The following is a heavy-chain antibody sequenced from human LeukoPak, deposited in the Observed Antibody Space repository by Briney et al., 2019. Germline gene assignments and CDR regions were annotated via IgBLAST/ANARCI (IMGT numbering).Heavy chain of an antibody. CDR1: GYTFTSYY. CDR2: INPSGGST. CDR3: ARAIEPYYDFWSGYPMAF. J-gene: IGHJ4*02. D-gene: IGHD3-3*01. V-gene: IGHV1-46*01. Sequence: ASVKVSCKASGYTFTSYYMHWVRQAPGQGLEWMGIINPSGGSTSYAQKFQGRVTMTRDMSTSTVYMELSSLRSEDTAVYYCARAIEPYYDFWSGYPMAFWGQGTLVTVSS.